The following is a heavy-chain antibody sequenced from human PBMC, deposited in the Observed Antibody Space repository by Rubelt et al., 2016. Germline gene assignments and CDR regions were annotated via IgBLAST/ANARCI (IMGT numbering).Heavy chain of an antibody. J-gene: IGHJ3*02. V-gene: IGHV4-59*10. CDR1: GGSFSGYY. CDR3: ARVNHDAFDI. D-gene: IGHD1-14*01. Sequence: QVQLQQWGAGLLKPSETLSLTCAVYGGSFSGYYWSWTLQPTGKGLEWIGYIYYSGSTNYNPARKSRVTMSVDKSKNQFSLRLSSVTAADTAVYYCARVNHDAFDIGGQGTMVTVSS. CDR2: IYYSGST.